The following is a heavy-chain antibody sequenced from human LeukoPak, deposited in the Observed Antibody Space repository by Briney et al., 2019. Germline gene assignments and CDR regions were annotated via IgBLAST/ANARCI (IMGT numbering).Heavy chain of an antibody. D-gene: IGHD3-16*01. Sequence: PSETLSLICTVSADSISSGYYWGWIRQSPGKGLEWIGSIYHSGSTYYNPSLRSRVTISVDMSKNQFSLRLNSVTAADTAVYYCARDGASASGGWFGPWGREPWSSSPQ. J-gene: IGHJ5*02. V-gene: IGHV4-38-2*02. CDR1: ADSISSGYY. CDR2: IYHSGST. CDR3: ARDGASASGGWFGP.